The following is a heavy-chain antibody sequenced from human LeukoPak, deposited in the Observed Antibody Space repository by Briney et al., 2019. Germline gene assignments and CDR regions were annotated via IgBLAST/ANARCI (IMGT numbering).Heavy chain of an antibody. V-gene: IGHV1-2*02. CDR1: GYTFTDYF. CDR2: IHSNSGVT. J-gene: IGHJ4*02. Sequence: ASVKVSCKASGYTFTDYFIHWVRQAPGQGLEWMGWIHSNSGVTVYSQKFQGRVTMTRDTSITTAYMELSRLTSDDTAMYYCTREDYWGQGTLVTVSS. CDR3: TREDY.